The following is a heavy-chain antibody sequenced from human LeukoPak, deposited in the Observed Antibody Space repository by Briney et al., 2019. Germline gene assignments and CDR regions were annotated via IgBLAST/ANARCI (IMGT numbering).Heavy chain of an antibody. CDR1: GYTFTGYY. Sequence: ASVKVSCKASGYTFTGYYMHWVRQAPGHGLEWMGWINPNSGGTNYAQKFQGRVTMTRDTSISTAYMELSRLRSDDTAVYYCARDPIAAADRYYYYGMDVWGQGTTVTVSS. CDR2: INPNSGGT. CDR3: ARDPIAAADRYYYYGMDV. D-gene: IGHD6-13*01. V-gene: IGHV1-2*02. J-gene: IGHJ6*02.